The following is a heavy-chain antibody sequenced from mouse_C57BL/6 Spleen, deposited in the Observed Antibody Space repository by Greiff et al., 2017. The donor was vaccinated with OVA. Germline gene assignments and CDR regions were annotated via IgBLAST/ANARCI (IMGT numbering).Heavy chain of an antibody. D-gene: IGHD2-4*01. J-gene: IGHJ2*01. CDR1: GYTFTSYW. CDR2: IDPSDSYT. V-gene: IGHV1-69*01. Sequence: QVQLQQSGAELVMPGASVKLSCKASGYTFTSYWMHWVKQRPGQGLEWIGEIDPSDSYTNYNQKFKGKSTLTVDKSSSTAYMQLSSLTSEDSAVYYCARRDDYDVDFDYWGQGTTLTVSS. CDR3: ARRDDYDVDFDY.